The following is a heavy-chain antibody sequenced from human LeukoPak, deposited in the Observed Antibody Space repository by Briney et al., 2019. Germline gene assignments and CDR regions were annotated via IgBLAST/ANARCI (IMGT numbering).Heavy chain of an antibody. V-gene: IGHV1-69*05. CDR3: AREGRLSLYYFDY. D-gene: IGHD3-16*02. CDR1: GGTFSSYA. J-gene: IGHJ4*02. CDR2: IIPIFGTA. Sequence: ASVKVSCKASGGTFSSYAISWVRQAPGQGLEWMGGIIPIFGTANYAQKFQGRVTMTRDMSTSTVYMELSSLRSEDTAVYYCAREGRLSLYYFDYWGQGTLVTVSS.